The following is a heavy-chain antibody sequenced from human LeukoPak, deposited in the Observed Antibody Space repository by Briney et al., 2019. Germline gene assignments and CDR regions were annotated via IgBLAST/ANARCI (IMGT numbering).Heavy chain of an antibody. Sequence: SETLSLTCAVYGGSFSGYYWSWIRQPPGKGLEWIGEINHSGSTNYNPSLKSRVTISVDKSKNQFSLKLSSVTAADTAVYYCARGGDHSSSPIKIFDYWGQGTLVTVSS. D-gene: IGHD6-13*01. CDR1: GGSFSGYY. CDR2: INHSGST. CDR3: ARGGDHSSSPIKIFDY. J-gene: IGHJ4*02. V-gene: IGHV4-34*01.